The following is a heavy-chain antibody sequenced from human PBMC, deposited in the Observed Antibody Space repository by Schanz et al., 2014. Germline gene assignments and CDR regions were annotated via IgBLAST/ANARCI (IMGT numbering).Heavy chain of an antibody. Sequence: EVQLVESGGGLVQPGGSLRLSCAASGFTFSSYSMNWVRQAPGKGLEWVSYISSSSSTRYYADSVKGRFTISRDNAKNSVFLQMNSLRAEDTAVYYCARDHTTESYYSAGPPIDYWGQGTLVNGSS. D-gene: IGHD1-26*01. CDR3: ARDHTTESYYSAGPPIDY. CDR1: GFTFSSYS. J-gene: IGHJ4*02. V-gene: IGHV3-48*01. CDR2: ISSSSSTR.